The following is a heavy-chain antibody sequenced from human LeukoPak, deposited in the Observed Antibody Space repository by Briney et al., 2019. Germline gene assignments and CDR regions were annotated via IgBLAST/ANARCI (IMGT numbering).Heavy chain of an antibody. Sequence: PGGSLRLSCAASGFTFSSYAMSWVRQAPGKGLEWVSTISGSGGSTYYADSVKGRFTISRDNSKNTLYLQMNSLRAEDAALYYCAKDGSTYYYYYMDVWGKGTTVTISS. CDR3: AKDGSTYYYYYMDV. V-gene: IGHV3-23*01. J-gene: IGHJ6*03. D-gene: IGHD3-10*01. CDR1: GFTFSSYA. CDR2: ISGSGGST.